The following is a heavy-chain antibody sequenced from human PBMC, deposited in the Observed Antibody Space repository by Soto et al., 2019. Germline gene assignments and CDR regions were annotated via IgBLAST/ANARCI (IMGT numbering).Heavy chain of an antibody. D-gene: IGHD4-4*01. CDR1: GGSISSRTFW. V-gene: IGHV4-39*01. J-gene: IGHJ4*02. CDR2: MYYSGSS. CDR3: ARHPRDDYNYGGSGIFDY. Sequence: QLQLQESGPGLVKPSETLSLTCSVSGGSISSRTFWWAWIRQPPGKGLEWIGGMYYSGSSYSSPSLKSRVTLSVDTSKNQLSLKLNSVTAADTAVYYCARHPRDDYNYGGSGIFDYWGQGTLVTASS.